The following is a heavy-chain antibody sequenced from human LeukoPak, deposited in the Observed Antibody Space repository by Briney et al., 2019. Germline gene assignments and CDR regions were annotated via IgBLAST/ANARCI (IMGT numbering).Heavy chain of an antibody. J-gene: IGHJ1*01. D-gene: IGHD6-13*01. Sequence: GGSLRLSCAASGFTFSSYSMNWVRQAPGKGLEWVSSISSSSSYIYYADSVKGRFTISRDNAKNSLYLQMNSLRAEDTAVYYYAARSGFGSSWPEYFQHWGQGTLVTVSS. CDR2: ISSSSSYI. CDR3: AARSGFGSSWPEYFQH. CDR1: GFTFSSYS. V-gene: IGHV3-21*01.